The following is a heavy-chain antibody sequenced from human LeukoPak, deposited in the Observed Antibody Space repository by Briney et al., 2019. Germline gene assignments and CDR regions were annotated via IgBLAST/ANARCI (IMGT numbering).Heavy chain of an antibody. Sequence: GGSLRLSCAASGFTFSSYAMSWVRQAPGKGLEWVSAISGSGGSTYYADSVKGRFTISRDNSKNTLYLQMNSLRAEDTAVYYCARERPPFAYYYDSSGYYSYYYYYGMDVWGQGTTVTVSS. V-gene: IGHV3-23*01. CDR1: GFTFSSYA. J-gene: IGHJ6*02. D-gene: IGHD3-22*01. CDR3: ARERPPFAYYYDSSGYYSYYYYYGMDV. CDR2: ISGSGGST.